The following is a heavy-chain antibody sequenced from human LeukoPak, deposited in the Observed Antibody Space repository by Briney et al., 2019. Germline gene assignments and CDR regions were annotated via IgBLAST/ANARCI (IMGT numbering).Heavy chain of an antibody. CDR3: AKDPGSGYATFEYFQH. J-gene: IGHJ1*01. V-gene: IGHV3-23*01. CDR1: GFTFSSYA. D-gene: IGHD3-22*01. Sequence: PGRSLRLSCAASGFTFSSYAMSWVRQAPGKGLEWVSAISGSGGSTYYADSVKGRFTISRDNSKNTLYLQMNSLRAEDTAVYYCAKDPGSGYATFEYFQHWGQGTLVTVSS. CDR2: ISGSGGST.